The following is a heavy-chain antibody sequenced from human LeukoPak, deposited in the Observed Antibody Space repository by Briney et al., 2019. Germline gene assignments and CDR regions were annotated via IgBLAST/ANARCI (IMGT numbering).Heavy chain of an antibody. CDR1: GYSFTSYW. Sequence: GESLKISCKGSGYSFTSYWIGWVRQMPGRGLGWMGIIYPGDSDTRYSPSFQGQVTISADKSISTAYLQWSSLKASDTAMYYCARHQPAMATDYWGQGTLVTVSS. D-gene: IGHD5-18*01. J-gene: IGHJ4*02. V-gene: IGHV5-51*01. CDR3: ARHQPAMATDY. CDR2: IYPGDSDT.